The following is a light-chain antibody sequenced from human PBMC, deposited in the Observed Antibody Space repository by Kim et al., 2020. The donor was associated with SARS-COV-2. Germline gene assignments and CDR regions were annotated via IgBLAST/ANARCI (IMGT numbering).Light chain of an antibody. CDR2: AAS. CDR3: QKYTSAPYT. V-gene: IGKV1-27*01. J-gene: IGKJ2*01. Sequence: DIQMTQSPSSLSASVGDRVTITCRASQGIGNYLAWYQQKPGKGPDLLIYAASTLQSGVPSRFSGSGSGTDFTLTISSLQPEDVATYYCQKYTSAPYTFGQGTKLEI. CDR1: QGIGNY.